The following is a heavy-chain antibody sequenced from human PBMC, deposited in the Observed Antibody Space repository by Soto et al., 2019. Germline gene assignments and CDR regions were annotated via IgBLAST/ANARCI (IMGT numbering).Heavy chain of an antibody. D-gene: IGHD3-22*01. J-gene: IGHJ3*02. CDR2: IRSKANSYAT. CDR3: TSGPKDYDSSGYYFSAPDAFDI. Sequence: GSLRLSCAASGFTFSGSAMHWVRQASGKGLEWVGRIRSKANSYATAYAASVKGRFTISRDDSKNTAYLQMNSLKTEDTAVYYCTSGPKDYDSSGYYFSAPDAFDIWGQGTMVTVSS. CDR1: GFTFSGSA. V-gene: IGHV3-73*01.